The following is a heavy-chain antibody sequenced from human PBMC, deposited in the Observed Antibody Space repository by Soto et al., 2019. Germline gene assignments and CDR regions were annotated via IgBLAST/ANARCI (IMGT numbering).Heavy chain of an antibody. CDR1: GFTFSSYA. J-gene: IGHJ6*02. CDR2: ISGSGGST. D-gene: IGHD2-21*01. CDR3: AKGTGDDYYYYGMDV. V-gene: IGHV3-23*01. Sequence: LRLSCAASGFTFSSYAMSWVRQAPGKGLEWVSAISGSGGSTYYADSVKGRFTISRDNSKNTLYLQMNSLRAEDTAVYYCAKGTGDDYYYYGMDVWGQGTTVTVSS.